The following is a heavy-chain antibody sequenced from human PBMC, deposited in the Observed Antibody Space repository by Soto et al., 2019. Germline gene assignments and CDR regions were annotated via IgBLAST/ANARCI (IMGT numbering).Heavy chain of an antibody. Sequence: QVQVVESGGGVVQPGRSLRLSCAASGFIFSNYGMHWVRQAPGKGLEWVAVIWYDGSNTYYADSVKGRFTISRDNSRNPLYLQMNSLRDEDTAVYYCARGSGSGWRTLDYWGKGTLVTVSS. J-gene: IGHJ4*02. CDR1: GFIFSNYG. D-gene: IGHD6-19*01. V-gene: IGHV3-33*01. CDR2: IWYDGSNT. CDR3: ARGSGSGWRTLDY.